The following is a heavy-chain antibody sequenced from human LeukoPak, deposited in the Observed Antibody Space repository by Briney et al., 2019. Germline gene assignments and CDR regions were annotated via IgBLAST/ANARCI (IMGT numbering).Heavy chain of an antibody. Sequence: WGPLRFSGAASGFTFRSYAMSWDRQPPGKGLEWVSTISGSGGSASSADSVKGRFTVSRQNSNNTLYLQMNSLRAEDTAVYYCAKAPFSRGYSPIDYCGQGALVTVSS. CDR3: AKAPFSRGYSPIDY. V-gene: IGHV3-23*01. D-gene: IGHD3-22*01. CDR1: GFTFRSYA. CDR2: ISGSGGSA. J-gene: IGHJ4*02.